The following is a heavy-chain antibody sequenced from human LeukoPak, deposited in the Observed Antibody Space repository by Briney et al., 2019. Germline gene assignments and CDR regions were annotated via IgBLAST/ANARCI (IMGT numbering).Heavy chain of an antibody. V-gene: IGHV4-30-2*01. Sequence: IPSETLSLTCTVSGGSISSGDYYWSWIRQPPGKGLEWIGYIYHSGSTYYNPSLKSRVTISVDRSKNQFSLKLSSVTAADTAVYYCARAPPYGDYSFFDYWGQGTLVTVSS. CDR3: ARAPPYGDYSFFDY. CDR1: GGSISSGDYY. CDR2: IYHSGST. D-gene: IGHD4-17*01. J-gene: IGHJ4*02.